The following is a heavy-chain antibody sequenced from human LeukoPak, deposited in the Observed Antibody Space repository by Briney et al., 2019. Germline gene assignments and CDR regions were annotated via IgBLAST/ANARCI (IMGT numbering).Heavy chain of an antibody. J-gene: IGHJ6*03. V-gene: IGHV3-21*01. Sequence: GGSLRLSCAASGFTFSSYSMNWVRQAPGKGLEWVSSISSSSYIYYADSVKGQFTISRDNAKNSLYLQMNSLRAEDTAVYYCARVGDYYYYFIHVWGKGTTVTISS. CDR2: ISSSSYI. CDR1: GFTFSSYS. CDR3: ARVGDYYYYFIHV.